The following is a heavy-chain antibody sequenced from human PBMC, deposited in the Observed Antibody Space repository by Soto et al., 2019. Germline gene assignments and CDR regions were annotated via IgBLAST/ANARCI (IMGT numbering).Heavy chain of an antibody. CDR2: IYYSGST. D-gene: IGHD3-10*01. CDR3: VRDQTEKLWFGEFPPYYGMDV. Sequence: SETLSLTCTVSGGSISSGGYYWSWIRQHPGKGLEWIGYIYYSGSTYYNTSLKSRVTISVDTSKNQFSLKLSSVTAADTAVYYCVRDQTEKLWFGEFPPYYGMDVWGQGTTVTVSS. J-gene: IGHJ6*02. CDR1: GGSISSGGYY. V-gene: IGHV4-31*03.